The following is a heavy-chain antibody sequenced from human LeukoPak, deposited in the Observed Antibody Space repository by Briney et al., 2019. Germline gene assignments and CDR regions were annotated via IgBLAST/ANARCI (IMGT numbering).Heavy chain of an antibody. J-gene: IGHJ4*02. CDR2: ISSSSSYI. CDR3: ARDLANYYDSSGSGDY. D-gene: IGHD3-22*01. Sequence: GGSLRLSCAASGFTFSSYSMNWVRQAPGKGLEWASSISSSSSYIYYADSVKGRFTISRDNAKNSLYLQMNSLRAEDTAVYYCARDLANYYDSSGSGDYWGQGTLVTVSS. CDR1: GFTFSSYS. V-gene: IGHV3-21*01.